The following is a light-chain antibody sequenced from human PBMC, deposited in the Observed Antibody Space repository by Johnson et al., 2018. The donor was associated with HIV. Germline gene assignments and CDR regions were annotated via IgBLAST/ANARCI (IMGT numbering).Light chain of an antibody. V-gene: IGLV1-51*02. J-gene: IGLJ1*01. CDR1: TSNIGNNY. CDR3: ATWNGSLN. Sequence: QSVLTQPPSVSAAPGQKVTISCSGGTSNIGNNYVSWYQHLPGTAPKLLIYENNKRPSGIPDRFSGAKSGTSATLAITGLQTGDEGDYYCATWNGSLNFGTGTKVTVL. CDR2: ENN.